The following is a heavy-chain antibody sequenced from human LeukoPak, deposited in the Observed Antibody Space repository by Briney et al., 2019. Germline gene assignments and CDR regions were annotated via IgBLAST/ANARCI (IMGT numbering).Heavy chain of an antibody. CDR1: GGSISSSSDY. CDR2: IYYSGST. J-gene: IGHJ4*02. V-gene: IGHV4-39*07. Sequence: SETLSLTCTVSGGSISSSSDYWGWIRQPPGKVLEWIGSIYYSGSTYYNPSLKSRVTISVDTSKNQFSLKLSSVTAADTAVYYCARGRITIFGVVITGPFDYWGQGTLVTVSS. CDR3: ARGRITIFGVVITGPFDY. D-gene: IGHD3-3*01.